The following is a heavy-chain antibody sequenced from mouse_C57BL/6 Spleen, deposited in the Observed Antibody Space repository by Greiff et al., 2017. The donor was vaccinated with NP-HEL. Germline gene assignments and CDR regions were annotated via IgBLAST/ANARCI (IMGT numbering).Heavy chain of an antibody. V-gene: IGHV1-59*01. D-gene: IGHD1-1*01. J-gene: IGHJ1*03. Sequence: QVQLQQPGAELVRPGTSVKLSCKASGYTFTSYWMHWVKQRPGQGLEWIGVIDPSDSYTNYNQKFKGKATLTVDTSSSTAYMQLSSLTSEDSAVYYCARWDGSRYWDVGVWGTGTTVTVDS. CDR2: IDPSDSYT. CDR1: GYTFTSYW. CDR3: ARWDGSRYWDVGV.